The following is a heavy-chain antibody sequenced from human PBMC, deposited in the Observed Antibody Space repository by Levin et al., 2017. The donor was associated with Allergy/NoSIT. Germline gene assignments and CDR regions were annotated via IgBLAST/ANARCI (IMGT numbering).Heavy chain of an antibody. Sequence: KTGGSLRLSCAASGFTFSSYSMNWVRQAPGKGLEWVSSISSSSSYIYYADSVKGRFTISRDNAKNSLYLQMNSLRAEDTAVYYCARDGYSSSWYRGFFDYWGQGTLVTVSS. CDR3: ARDGYSSSWYRGFFDY. V-gene: IGHV3-21*01. D-gene: IGHD6-13*01. CDR1: GFTFSSYS. CDR2: ISSSSSYI. J-gene: IGHJ4*02.